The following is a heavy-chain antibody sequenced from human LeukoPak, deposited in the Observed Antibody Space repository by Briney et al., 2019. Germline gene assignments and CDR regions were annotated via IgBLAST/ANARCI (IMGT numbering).Heavy chain of an antibody. J-gene: IGHJ3*02. Sequence: SETLSLTCAVSGGSISSSNCWSWVRQPPGQGLGWFGEIYHSGSTNYNPSLKSRVTISVDKSKNQFSLKLSSVTAADTAVYYCARDGGLGGYYYGSSGYAFDIWGQGTMVTVSS. CDR1: GGSISSSNC. V-gene: IGHV4-4*02. CDR2: IYHSGST. CDR3: ARDGGLGGYYYGSSGYAFDI. D-gene: IGHD3-22*01.